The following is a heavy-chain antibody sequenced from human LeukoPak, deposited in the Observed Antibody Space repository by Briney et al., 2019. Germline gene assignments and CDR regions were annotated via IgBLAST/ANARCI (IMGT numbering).Heavy chain of an antibody. V-gene: IGHV3-23*01. D-gene: IGHD3-22*01. CDR2: ISGSGGST. CDR1: GFTFSSYA. Sequence: GGSLRLSCAASGFTFSSYAMSWVSQAPGKGLEWGSAISGSGGSTYYADSVKGRFTISRDNSKNTLYLQMNSLRAEDTAVYYCAEGSDYYDSSGYSLAAFDIWDQGTMVTVSS. CDR3: AEGSDYYDSSGYSLAAFDI. J-gene: IGHJ3*02.